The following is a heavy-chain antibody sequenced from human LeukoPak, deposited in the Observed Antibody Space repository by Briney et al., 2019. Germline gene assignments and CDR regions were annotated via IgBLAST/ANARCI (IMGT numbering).Heavy chain of an antibody. Sequence: PGGSLRLSCVASGFTFSNYAMNCVRQAPGKGVEWVSVSGSGGDTYYVDPVKGRFTISRDNSKNTLYLQMNSLRAEDTAVYYCANARGGTYRTYYFDYWGQGTLVTVSS. V-gene: IGHV3-23*01. D-gene: IGHD1-26*01. CDR3: ANARGGTYRTYYFDY. CDR2: SGSGGDT. J-gene: IGHJ4*02. CDR1: GFTFSNYA.